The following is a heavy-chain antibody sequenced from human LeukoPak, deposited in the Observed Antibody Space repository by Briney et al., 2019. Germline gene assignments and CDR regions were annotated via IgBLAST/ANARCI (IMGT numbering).Heavy chain of an antibody. CDR3: ARDQYRSGGSCYSDYYYYMDV. Sequence: SETLSLTCTVSGGSISSFYWSWIRQPAGKRLEWIGRIYTSGSTNYNPSLKSRVTISVDTSKNQFSLKLSSVTAADTAVYYCARDQYRSGGSCYSDYYYYMDVWGKGTTVTISS. CDR2: IYTSGST. D-gene: IGHD2-15*01. CDR1: GGSISSFY. J-gene: IGHJ6*03. V-gene: IGHV4-4*07.